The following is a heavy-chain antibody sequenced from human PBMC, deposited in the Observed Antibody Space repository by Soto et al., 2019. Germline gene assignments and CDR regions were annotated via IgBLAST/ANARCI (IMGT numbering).Heavy chain of an antibody. J-gene: IGHJ4*02. CDR1: GFTFDDYA. CDR3: AKVPGGVNGSGGTCYSVGYFDY. CDR2: ISWNSGSI. D-gene: IGHD2-15*01. Sequence: EVHLVESGGGLVQPGRSLRLSCAASGFTFDDYAMHWVRHAPGKVLEWVAGISWNSGSIYYADSVKGRMTISRDNAKNALYLQMNRLKAENTAFYDSAKVPGGVNGSGGTCYSVGYFDYWGQGSLVIVSS. V-gene: IGHV3-9*01.